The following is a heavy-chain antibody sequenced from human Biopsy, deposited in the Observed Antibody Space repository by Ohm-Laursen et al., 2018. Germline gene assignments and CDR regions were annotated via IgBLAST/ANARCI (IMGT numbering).Heavy chain of an antibody. CDR2: ISTYNDDT. J-gene: IGHJ3*02. V-gene: IGHV1-18*01. Sequence: ASVKVSCNTSGYSFNIYGITWVRQAPGQGLEWMGWISTYNDDTNIAQKFQGRVSMTTDTSTRTAYMELRSLRSGDTAIYFCARDPGYDFWSGSDPFDIWGQGTLVTVS. CDR1: GYSFNIYG. CDR3: ARDPGYDFWSGSDPFDI. D-gene: IGHD3-3*01.